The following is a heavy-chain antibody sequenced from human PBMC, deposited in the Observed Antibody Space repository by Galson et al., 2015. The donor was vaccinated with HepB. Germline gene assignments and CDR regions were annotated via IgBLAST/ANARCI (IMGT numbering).Heavy chain of an antibody. D-gene: IGHD3-9*01. CDR2: INHSGST. CDR1: GGSFSGYY. Sequence: SETLSLTCAVYGGSFSGYYWSWIRQPPGKGLEWIGEINHSGSTNYNPSLKSRVTISVDTSKNQFSLKLSSVTAADTAVYYCARALGGLLRYFDWFQFDPWGQGTLVTVSS. V-gene: IGHV4-34*01. J-gene: IGHJ5*02. CDR3: ARALGGLLRYFDWFQFDP.